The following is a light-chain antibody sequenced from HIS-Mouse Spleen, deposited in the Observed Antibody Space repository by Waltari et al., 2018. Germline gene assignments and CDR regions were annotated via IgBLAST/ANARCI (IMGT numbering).Light chain of an antibody. CDR3: QVWDSSSDHVV. V-gene: IGLV3-21*03. Sequence: SYVLTQPPPVSVAPGKTARITCGGNHTGSNSVNWYQQKPGQAPVLVVYDDSDRPSGIPERFSGSNSGNTATLTISRVEAGDEADYYCQVWDSSSDHVVFGGGTKLTVL. J-gene: IGLJ2*01. CDR2: DDS. CDR1: HTGSNS.